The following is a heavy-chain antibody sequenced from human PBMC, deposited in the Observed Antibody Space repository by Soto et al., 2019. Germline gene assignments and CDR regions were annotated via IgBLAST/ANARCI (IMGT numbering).Heavy chain of an antibody. J-gene: IGHJ4*02. CDR2: ISGSGGST. Sequence: EVQLLESGGGLVQPGGSLRLSCAASGFTFSSYAMSWVRQAPGKGLEWVSAISGSGGSTYYADSVKGRFTISRDNSKNTLYLQMNSLRAEDTAVYYCAAWGTGFSWYGDLDQAMYYFDYWGQGTLVTVSS. D-gene: IGHD6-13*01. CDR1: GFTFSSYA. CDR3: AAWGTGFSWYGDLDQAMYYFDY. V-gene: IGHV3-23*01.